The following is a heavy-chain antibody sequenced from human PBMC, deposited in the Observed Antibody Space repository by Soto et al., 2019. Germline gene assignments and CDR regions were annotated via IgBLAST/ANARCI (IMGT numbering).Heavy chain of an antibody. CDR2: ISAYNGNT. J-gene: IGHJ6*02. Sequence: GXSGKVSFKASGYTFTSYGISWVRQAPGQGLEWMGWISAYNGNTNYAQKLQGRVTMTTDTSTSTAYMELRSLRSDDTAVYYCARTTTMVRGHWDVWGQGTKVTVSS. CDR1: GYTFTSYG. CDR3: ARTTTMVRGHWDV. V-gene: IGHV1-18*01. D-gene: IGHD3-10*01.